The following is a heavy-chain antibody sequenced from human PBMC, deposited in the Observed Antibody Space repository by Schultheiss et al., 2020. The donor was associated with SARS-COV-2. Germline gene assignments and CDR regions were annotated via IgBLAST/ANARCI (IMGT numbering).Heavy chain of an antibody. J-gene: IGHJ2*01. D-gene: IGHD6-13*01. CDR3: ARVAAAGQTNWYFDL. CDR1: GGTFSSYT. V-gene: IGHV1-2*02. Sequence: ASVKVSCKASGGTFSSYTISWVRQAPGQGLEWMGWINPNSGGTNYAQKFQGRVTMTRDTSISTAYMELSRLRSDDTAVYYCARVAAAGQTNWYFDLWGRGTLVTVSS. CDR2: INPNSGGT.